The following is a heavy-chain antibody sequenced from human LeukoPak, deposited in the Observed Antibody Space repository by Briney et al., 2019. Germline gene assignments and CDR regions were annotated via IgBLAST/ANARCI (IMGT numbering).Heavy chain of an antibody. V-gene: IGHV3-33*01. D-gene: IGHD1-1*01. CDR2: IWYDGSNK. CDR1: GFTFSSYG. CDR3: ARDTVAGTTSDAFGI. Sequence: GRSLRLSCTASGFTFSSYGVQWVRQAPGKGLEWVAVIWYDGSNKYYADSVKGRFTISRDNSKNTVYLQMNSVRAEDTAVYYCARDTVAGTTSDAFGIWGQGTMISVST. J-gene: IGHJ3*02.